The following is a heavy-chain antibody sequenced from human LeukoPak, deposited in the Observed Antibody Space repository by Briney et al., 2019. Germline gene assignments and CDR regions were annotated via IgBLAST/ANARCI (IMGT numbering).Heavy chain of an antibody. CDR3: AKGGTAMVFDY. J-gene: IGHJ4*02. Sequence: GRSLRLSCAASGFTFSSYGMHWVRQAPGKGLEWVAVISYDGSNKYYADSVKGRFTISRDSSKNTLYLQMNSLRAEDTAVYYCAKGGTAMVFDYWGQGTPVTVSS. CDR1: GFTFSSYG. V-gene: IGHV3-30*18. D-gene: IGHD5-18*01. CDR2: ISYDGSNK.